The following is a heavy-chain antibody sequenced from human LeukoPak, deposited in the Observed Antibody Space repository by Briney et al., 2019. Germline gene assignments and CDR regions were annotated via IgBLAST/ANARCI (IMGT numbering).Heavy chain of an antibody. V-gene: IGHV3-74*01. Sequence: GGSLRLSCAASGFTFSSYWMHWVRQAPGKGLVCVSRINSDGSSTSYADSVKGRFTISRDNAKNTLYLQMNSLRAEDTAVYYCARSGMLDYWGQGTLVTVSS. CDR2: INSDGSST. CDR1: GFTFSSYW. D-gene: IGHD1-26*01. J-gene: IGHJ4*02. CDR3: ARSGMLDY.